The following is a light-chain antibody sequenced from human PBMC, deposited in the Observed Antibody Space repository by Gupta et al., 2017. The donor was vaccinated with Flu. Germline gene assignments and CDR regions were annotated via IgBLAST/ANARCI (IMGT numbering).Light chain of an antibody. CDR2: EVS. V-gene: IGLV2-14*01. Sequence: SALTQPAPVPGSPGPAMSISCAGTRSDIGGNNYVSWYQQHPGKAPNLIISEVSNRHSGGTNRFSGSKSGNTAALTIAGLQAEDEADYYCNSYTSSCTSNWVFGGGTKLTVL. CDR3: NSYTSSCTSNWV. J-gene: IGLJ3*02. CDR1: RSDIGGNNY.